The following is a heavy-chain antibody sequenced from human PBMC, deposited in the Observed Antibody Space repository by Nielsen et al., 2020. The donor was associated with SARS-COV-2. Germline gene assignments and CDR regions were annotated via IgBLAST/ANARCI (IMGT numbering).Heavy chain of an antibody. V-gene: IGHV3-74*01. D-gene: IGHD3-22*01. CDR1: GFTFSSYW. CDR3: ARARRYYYDSRPPHDMDV. CDR2: INSDGSST. Sequence: GESLKISCAASGFTFSSYWMHWVRQAPGKGLVWVSRINSDGSSTSYADSVKGRFTISRDNAKNTLYLQMNSLRAEDTAVYYCARARRYYYDSRPPHDMDVWGQGTTVTVSS. J-gene: IGHJ6*02.